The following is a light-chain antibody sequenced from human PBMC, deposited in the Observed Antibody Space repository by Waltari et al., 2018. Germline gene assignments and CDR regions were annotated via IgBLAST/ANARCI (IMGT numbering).Light chain of an antibody. CDR2: AAS. CDR1: QSISRY. Sequence: DIQMTQSPSSLSASEGDRVTITCRANQSISRYLNWYQQKSEKAPKLLIYAASSLQSGVPPRFSGSGSGTDFTLTISSLQPEDFATYSCQQSYTTPYTFGQGTKLEIK. CDR3: QQSYTTPYT. J-gene: IGKJ2*01. V-gene: IGKV1-39*01.